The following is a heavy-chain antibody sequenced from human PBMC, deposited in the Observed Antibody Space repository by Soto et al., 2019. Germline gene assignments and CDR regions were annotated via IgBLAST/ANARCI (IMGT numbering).Heavy chain of an antibody. CDR3: AKDLLPNTVTTCGS. Sequence: QVQLVESGGAAVQPGRSLRLSCAASGFTFDSHGMHWVRQAPGKGLEWVAVISSDGNNKYYADSVKGRFTISRDNFNYILYLQMSSLRAEDTAVYYCAKDLLPNTVTTCGSWGQGTLVTVSS. CDR1: GFTFDSHG. D-gene: IGHD4-17*01. V-gene: IGHV3-30*18. J-gene: IGHJ5*02. CDR2: ISSDGNNK.